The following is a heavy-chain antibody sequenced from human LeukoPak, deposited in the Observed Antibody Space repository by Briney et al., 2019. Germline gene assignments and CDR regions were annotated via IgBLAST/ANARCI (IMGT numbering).Heavy chain of an antibody. CDR3: AKDFTGYDILTGGHFDS. V-gene: IGHV3-23*01. D-gene: IGHD3-9*01. J-gene: IGHJ4*02. CDR1: GFTFGRYS. Sequence: PGGSLRLSCAASGFTFGRYSMKWVRQSPRKGLEWVSGVVGSGGSTYYADSVKGRFTISRDNSKNTLYLQMNSLRAEDTAVYYCAKDFTGYDILTGGHFDSWGQGTLVTVSS. CDR2: VVGSGGST.